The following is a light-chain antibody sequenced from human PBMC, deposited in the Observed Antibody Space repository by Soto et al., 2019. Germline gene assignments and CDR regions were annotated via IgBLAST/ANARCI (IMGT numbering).Light chain of an antibody. Sequence: EIVLTHSPATLSLSPGERATLSCRASQSVSSYLAWYQQKPGQAPRLLIYDASNRATGIPARFSGSGSGTDFTLTITSLEPEDFAVYYCQHRSNWLAFGGGTKVDI. CDR1: QSVSSY. CDR2: DAS. J-gene: IGKJ4*01. CDR3: QHRSNWLA. V-gene: IGKV3-11*01.